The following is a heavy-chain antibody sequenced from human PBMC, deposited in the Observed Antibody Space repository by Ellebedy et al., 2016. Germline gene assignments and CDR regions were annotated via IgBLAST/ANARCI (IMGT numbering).Heavy chain of an antibody. J-gene: IGHJ3*01. Sequence: SETLSLTCTVSGGAISSFHWSWIRQAPGKGLEWIGYMFYSGTTSYKPSLKSRVLMSLDTSKNQFSLTLTSVTAADTAVYYCARHLGYSGSSLGAYDFWGPGTVVTVSP. V-gene: IGHV4-59*08. CDR1: GGAISSFH. D-gene: IGHD5-24*01. CDR2: MFYSGTT. CDR3: ARHLGYSGSSLGAYDF.